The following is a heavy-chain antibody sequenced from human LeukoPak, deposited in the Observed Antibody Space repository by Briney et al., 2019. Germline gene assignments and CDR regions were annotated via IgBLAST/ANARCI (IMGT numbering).Heavy chain of an antibody. Sequence: SETLSLTCAVYGGSFSTYYWSCIRQSPGKGLEWIAEINHRGDTNYNPSVKSRVTISVDTSKNRFSLKVRSVTAADTAVYYCARGPTISETGYFDYWGQGTLVTVSS. CDR2: INHRGDT. CDR3: ARGPTISETGYFDY. V-gene: IGHV4-34*01. J-gene: IGHJ4*03. D-gene: IGHD1-1*01. CDR1: GGSFSTYY.